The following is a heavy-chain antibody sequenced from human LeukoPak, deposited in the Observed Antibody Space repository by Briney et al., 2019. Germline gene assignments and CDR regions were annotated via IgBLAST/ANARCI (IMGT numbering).Heavy chain of an antibody. J-gene: IGHJ5*01. V-gene: IGHV1-69*13. D-gene: IGHD2-2*01. CDR2: IIYVFGTV. Sequence: SLRVSCKASGSTFSSYGMNWVRQAPGKGLDWMAGIIYVFGTVNYAQKFQGRVTITADDSTSTAYMELSSLRSEDTAVYYCAREGVGGTLKYQLLKYWFDSWGQGTLVTVSS. CDR1: GSTFSSYG. CDR3: AREGVGGTLKYQLLKYWFDS.